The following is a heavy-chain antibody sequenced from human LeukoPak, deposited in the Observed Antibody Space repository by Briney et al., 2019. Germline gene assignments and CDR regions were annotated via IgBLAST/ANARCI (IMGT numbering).Heavy chain of an antibody. CDR2: IYYSGST. D-gene: IGHD3-16*01. CDR1: GGSISSYY. V-gene: IGHV4-59*12. CDR3: ARDYPPWGYLH. J-gene: IGHJ4*02. Sequence: PSETLSLTCTVSGGSISSYYWSWIRQPPGKGLEWIGYIYYSGSTNYNPSLKSRVTISVDTSKNQFSLKLSSVTAADTAVYYCARDYPPWGYLHWGQGTLVTVSS.